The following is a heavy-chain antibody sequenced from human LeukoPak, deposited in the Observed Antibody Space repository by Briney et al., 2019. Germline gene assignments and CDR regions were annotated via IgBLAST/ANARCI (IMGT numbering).Heavy chain of an antibody. Sequence: LAGGSLRLSCAASGFTFSSYAMNWVRQAPGKGLEWASYISSSSSTIYYADSVKGRFTISRDNAKNSLYLQMNSLRAEDTAVYYCARDRGSSGWYRGFDYWGQGTLVTVSS. D-gene: IGHD6-19*01. V-gene: IGHV3-48*01. J-gene: IGHJ4*02. CDR2: ISSSSSTI. CDR1: GFTFSSYA. CDR3: ARDRGSSGWYRGFDY.